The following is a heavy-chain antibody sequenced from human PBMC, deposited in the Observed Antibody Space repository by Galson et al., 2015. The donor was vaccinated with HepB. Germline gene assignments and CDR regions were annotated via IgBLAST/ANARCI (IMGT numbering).Heavy chain of an antibody. CDR1: GFTFSSYA. D-gene: IGHD5-24*01. CDR3: AREWRDGYNWWNYYYYYGMDV. J-gene: IGHJ6*02. Sequence: SLRLSCAASGFTFSSYAMHWVRQAPGKGLEWVAVISYDGSNKYYADSVKGRFTISRDNSKNTLYLQMNSLRAEDTAVYYCAREWRDGYNWWNYYYYYGMDVWGQGTTVTVSS. V-gene: IGHV3-30-3*01. CDR2: ISYDGSNK.